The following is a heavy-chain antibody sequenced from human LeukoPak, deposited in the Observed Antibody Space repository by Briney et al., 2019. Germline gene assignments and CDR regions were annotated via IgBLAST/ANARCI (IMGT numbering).Heavy chain of an antibody. V-gene: IGHV1-24*01. CDR3: ARDSRGGSYYGMDV. CDR2: FDPEDGET. J-gene: IGHJ6*02. CDR1: GYTLTELS. Sequence: GASVKVSCKVSGYTLTELSMHWVRQAPGKGLEWMGGFDPEDGETLYAQKFQGRVTMTEDTSTDTTYMDLSSLTSEDTAVYYCARDSRGGSYYGMDVWGQGTTVTVSS. D-gene: IGHD3-3*01.